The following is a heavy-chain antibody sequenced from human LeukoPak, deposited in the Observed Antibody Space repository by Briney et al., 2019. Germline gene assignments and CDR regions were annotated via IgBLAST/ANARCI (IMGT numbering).Heavy chain of an antibody. Sequence: SQTLSLTCTVSGGSISSGGYYWSWLPQHQGMGLEWFGYFCYSRSTYYNPSIKSGVTTSVGTSKNQSSLKLSSVTAADTAVYYCARGGIVVVPAAMVTTAGWFDPWGEGTLVTVSS. J-gene: IGHJ5*02. D-gene: IGHD2-2*01. CDR2: FCYSRST. V-gene: IGHV4-31*03. CDR1: GGSISSGGYY. CDR3: ARGGIVVVPAAMVTTAGWFDP.